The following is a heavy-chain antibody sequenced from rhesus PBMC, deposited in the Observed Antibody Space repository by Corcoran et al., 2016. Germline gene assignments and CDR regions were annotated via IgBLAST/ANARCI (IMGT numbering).Heavy chain of an antibody. CDR1: GGSISSGYYY. CDR2: ITYSGST. CDR3: AREGTVADDY. V-gene: IGHV4-122*02. Sequence: QVQLQESGPGLVKPSETLSLTCAASGGSISSGYYYWSWIRQPPGKGLEWIGYITYSGSTSYNPSLKSRVTISRDTSKNQFSLELSSVTAADTAVYYCAREGTVADDYWGQGVLVTVSS. J-gene: IGHJ4*01. D-gene: IGHD4-29*01.